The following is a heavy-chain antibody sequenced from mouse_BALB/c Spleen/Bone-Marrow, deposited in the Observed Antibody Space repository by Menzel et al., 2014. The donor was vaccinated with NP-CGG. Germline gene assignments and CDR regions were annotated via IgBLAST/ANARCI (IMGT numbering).Heavy chain of an antibody. CDR2: IDPFNGGT. CDR3: ARAYDFLDY. Sequence: EVQLQQSGPELMKPGASVKISCKASGYSFTSYYMHWVKQSHGKSLEWIGYIDPFNGGTSCNQKFKGKATLTVDKSSNTAYMHLSSLTSEDSAVYYCARAYDFLDYWGQGSTLTVSS. D-gene: IGHD2-4*01. J-gene: IGHJ2*01. CDR1: GYSFTSYY. V-gene: IGHV1-28*01.